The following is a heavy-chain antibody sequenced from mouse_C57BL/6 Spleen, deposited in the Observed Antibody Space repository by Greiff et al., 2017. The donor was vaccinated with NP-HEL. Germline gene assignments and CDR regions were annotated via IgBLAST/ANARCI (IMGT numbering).Heavy chain of an antibody. CDR1: GYTFTSYW. J-gene: IGHJ2*01. CDR2: IDPSDSYT. Sequence: QVQLQQSGAELVKPGASVKLSCKASGYTFTSYWMQWVKQRPGQGLEWIGEIDPSDSYTNYNQKFKGKATLTVDTSSSTAYMQLSSLTSEDSAVYYCARWRDYYGSSYEDYWGQGTTLTVSS. CDR3: ARWRDYYGSSYEDY. D-gene: IGHD1-1*01. V-gene: IGHV1-50*01.